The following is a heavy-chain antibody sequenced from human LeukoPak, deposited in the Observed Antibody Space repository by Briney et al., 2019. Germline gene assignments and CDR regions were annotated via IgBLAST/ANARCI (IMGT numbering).Heavy chain of an antibody. D-gene: IGHD6-19*01. Sequence: KPSETLSLTCTVSGGSMSSYYWSWIRQPPGKQLEWIGYIYYSGSTTYSPSLKSRVTISVDTSKNQFSLKLSSVTAADTAIYYCARDLRYSSGWYDWYFDLWGRGTLVTISS. CDR3: ARDLRYSSGWYDWYFDL. J-gene: IGHJ2*01. CDR1: GGSMSSYY. V-gene: IGHV4-59*01. CDR2: IYYSGST.